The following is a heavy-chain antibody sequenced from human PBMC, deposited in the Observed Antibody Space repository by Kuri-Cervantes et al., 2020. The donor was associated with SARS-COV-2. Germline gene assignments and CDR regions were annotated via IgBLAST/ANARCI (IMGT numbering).Heavy chain of an antibody. Sequence: GSLRLSCTVSGGSVGSGSYYWSWIRQPPGKGLEWIGYIYYSGSTNYNPSLKSRVTISVDTSKNQFSLKLSSVTAADTAVYYCARYTRAMIVVVTGARAFDIWGQGTMVTVSS. J-gene: IGHJ3*02. CDR3: ARYTRAMIVVVTGARAFDI. V-gene: IGHV4-61*01. CDR2: IYYSGST. CDR1: GGSVGSGSYY. D-gene: IGHD3-22*01.